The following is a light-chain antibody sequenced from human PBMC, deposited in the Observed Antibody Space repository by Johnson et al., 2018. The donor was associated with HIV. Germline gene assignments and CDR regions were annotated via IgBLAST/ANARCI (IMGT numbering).Light chain of an antibody. CDR1: SSNIGGHY. V-gene: IGLV1-51*01. CDR2: DNN. J-gene: IGLJ1*01. CDR3: GTWDSSLGKV. Sequence: QSVLTQPPSVSAAPGQKVTISCSGSSSNIGGHYVSWYQHLPGTAPKLLIYDNNKRPSGIPDRFSGSKSGTSATLGITGLQTGDEADYYCGTWDSSLGKVFGTGTKVTVL.